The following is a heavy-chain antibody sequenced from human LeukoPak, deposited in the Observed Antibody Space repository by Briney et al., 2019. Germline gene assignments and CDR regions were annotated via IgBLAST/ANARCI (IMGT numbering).Heavy chain of an antibody. CDR2: ISAYNGNT. V-gene: IGHV1-18*01. CDR1: GYTFTSYG. D-gene: IGHD5-12*01. Sequence: ASVKVSCKASGYTFTSYGISWVRQAPGQGLEWMGWISAYNGNTNYAQKLQGRVTMTTDTSTSTAYVELRSLRSDDTAVYYCARGRLGDIVATIPVRNYYYGMDVWGQGTTVTVSS. J-gene: IGHJ6*02. CDR3: ARGRLGDIVATIPVRNYYYGMDV.